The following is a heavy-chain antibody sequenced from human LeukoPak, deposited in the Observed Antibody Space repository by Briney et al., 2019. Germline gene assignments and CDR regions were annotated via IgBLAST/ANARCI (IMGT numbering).Heavy chain of an antibody. CDR3: ARGVLKYSSSDGAENWFDP. D-gene: IGHD6-13*01. Sequence: PSETLSLTCTVSGGSISSSSYYWSWIRQPPGKGLEWIGEINHSGSTNYNPSLKSRVTISVDTSKNQFSLKLSSVTAADTAVYYCARGVLKYSSSDGAENWFDPWGQGTLVTVSS. CDR2: INHSGST. CDR1: GGSISSSSYY. J-gene: IGHJ5*02. V-gene: IGHV4-39*07.